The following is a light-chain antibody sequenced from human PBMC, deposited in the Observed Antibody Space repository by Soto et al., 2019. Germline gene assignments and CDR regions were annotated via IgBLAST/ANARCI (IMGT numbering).Light chain of an antibody. Sequence: QSALTQPASVSGSAGQSITISCSGTMRDVGAYNLVSWYQQHPGTAPKLIIYEVRNRPSGISSRFSGSRSGNTASLTISGLQSEDEGEYYCSAYTARSTLVVGGGTKLTVL. J-gene: IGLJ2*01. CDR3: SAYTARSTLV. CDR1: MRDVGAYNL. V-gene: IGLV2-14*01. CDR2: EVR.